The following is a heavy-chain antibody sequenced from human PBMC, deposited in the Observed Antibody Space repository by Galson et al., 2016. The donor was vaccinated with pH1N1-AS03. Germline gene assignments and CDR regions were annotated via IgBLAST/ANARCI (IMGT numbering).Heavy chain of an antibody. CDR1: GDSFSSYA. D-gene: IGHD3-16*01. J-gene: IGHJ1*01. V-gene: IGHV1-69*13. CDR2: IIPIFGNP. CDR3: ARDDPVIGRAIDH. Sequence: SVQVSCKASGDSFSSYAFTWVRLAPGQGLEWMGGIIPIFGNPQYAQTFQGRVTITADDSTTPVYMDLTSVISDDTAMYYCARDDPVIGRAIDHWGQGKLVTVSS.